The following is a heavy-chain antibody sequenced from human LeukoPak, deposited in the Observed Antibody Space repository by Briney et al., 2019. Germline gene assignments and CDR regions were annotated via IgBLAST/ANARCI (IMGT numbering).Heavy chain of an antibody. Sequence: GGSLRLSCAASGFTFSTYAMSWVRQAPGKGLEWVSTISGSGDTTYYADSVKGRFTIPRDNSKNTLHLQMNSLRAEDTAVYSCAKGGLGGSGSYYNLDYWGQGTLVTVSS. D-gene: IGHD3-10*01. CDR3: AKGGLGGSGSYYNLDY. V-gene: IGHV3-23*01. CDR1: GFTFSTYA. CDR2: ISGSGDTT. J-gene: IGHJ4*02.